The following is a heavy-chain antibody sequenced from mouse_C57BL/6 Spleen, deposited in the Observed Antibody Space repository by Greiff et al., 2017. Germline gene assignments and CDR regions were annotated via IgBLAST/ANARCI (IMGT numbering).Heavy chain of an antibody. CDR1: GFNIKDDY. J-gene: IGHJ3*01. Sequence: VQLQQSGAELVRPGASVKLSCTASGFNIKDDYMHWVKQRPEQGLEWIGWIDPENGDTEYASKFQGKATITADTSSNTAYLQLSSLTSEDTAVYYCTGGNYVFRFAYWGQGTLVTVSA. CDR3: TGGNYVFRFAY. D-gene: IGHD2-1*01. V-gene: IGHV14-4*01. CDR2: IDPENGDT.